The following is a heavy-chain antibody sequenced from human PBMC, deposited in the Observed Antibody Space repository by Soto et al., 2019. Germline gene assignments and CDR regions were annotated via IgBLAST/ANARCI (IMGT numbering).Heavy chain of an antibody. J-gene: IGHJ4*02. CDR1: GGTFSTST. Sequence: SVKVSCTASGGTFSTSTFTWVRQAPGQGLEWMGRTIPLLNVADYAQDFQGRLTITADKSTSTTYMELTSLTSKDTAVYYCARDSPIGSTFSGYDAIASWGQGTLVTVSS. V-gene: IGHV1-69*04. D-gene: IGHD5-12*01. CDR2: TIPLLNVA. CDR3: ARDSPIGSTFSGYDAIAS.